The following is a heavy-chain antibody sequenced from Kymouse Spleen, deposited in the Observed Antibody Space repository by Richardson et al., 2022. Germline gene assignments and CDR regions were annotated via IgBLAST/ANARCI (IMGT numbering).Heavy chain of an antibody. CDR1: GDSVSSNSAA. Sequence: QVQLQQSGPGLVKPSQTLSLTCAISGDSVSSNSAAWNWIRQSPSRGLEWLGRTYYRSKWYNDYAVSVKSRITINPDTSKNQFSLQLNSVTPEDTAVYYCARGGYGSGSPLYYYYGMDVWGQGTTVTVSS. D-gene: IGHD3-10*01. J-gene: IGHJ6*02. CDR3: ARGGYGSGSPLYYYYGMDV. CDR2: TYYRSKWYN. V-gene: IGHV6-1*01.